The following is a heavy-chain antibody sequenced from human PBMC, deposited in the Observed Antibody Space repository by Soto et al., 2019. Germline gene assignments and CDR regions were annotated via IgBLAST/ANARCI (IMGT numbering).Heavy chain of an antibody. Sequence: GGSLRLSCAASGCNFSSYSMNWVRQAPGKGLEWVSSISSSSSYIYYADSVKGRFTISRDNAKNSLYLQMNSLRAEDTAVYYCARDNNEVLRYFDWLWPLDYWGQGTLVTVSS. J-gene: IGHJ4*02. CDR3: ARDNNEVLRYFDWLWPLDY. V-gene: IGHV3-21*01. CDR1: GCNFSSYS. D-gene: IGHD3-9*01. CDR2: ISSSSSYI.